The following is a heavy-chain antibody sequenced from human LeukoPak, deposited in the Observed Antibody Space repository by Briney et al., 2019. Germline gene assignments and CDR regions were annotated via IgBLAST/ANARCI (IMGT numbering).Heavy chain of an antibody. D-gene: IGHD4-17*01. J-gene: IGHJ3*02. CDR3: ARVGDLNAFDI. CDR1: GFSFSSYA. CDR2: ISSNGGNT. V-gene: IGHV3-64*01. Sequence: GGSLRLSCAASGFSFSSYAIHWVRQAPGKGLEYVSAISSNGGNTFYANFVKGRFTISRDNSKNTLYLQMGSLRAEDMAVYYCARVGDLNAFDIWGQGTIVTVSS.